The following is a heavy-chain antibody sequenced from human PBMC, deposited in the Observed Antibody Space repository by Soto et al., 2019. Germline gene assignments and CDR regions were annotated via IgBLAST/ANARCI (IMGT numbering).Heavy chain of an antibody. V-gene: IGHV1-8*01. Sequence: ASVKVSCKASGYTFTSYDINWVRQATGQGPEWMGWMNPDSGNTGYVQKFQGRVTMTRNTAISTAYMELSSLRSEDTAVYYCARSVGGSNVNFDYWGQGTLVTSP. CDR3: ARSVGGSNVNFDY. D-gene: IGHD3-10*01. CDR1: GYTFTSYD. CDR2: MNPDSGNT. J-gene: IGHJ4*02.